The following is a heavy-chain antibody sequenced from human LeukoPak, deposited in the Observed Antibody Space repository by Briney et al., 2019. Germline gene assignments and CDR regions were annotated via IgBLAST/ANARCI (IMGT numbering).Heavy chain of an antibody. CDR2: ISGSGGST. D-gene: IGHD6-6*01. V-gene: IGHV3-23*01. CDR3: AKSIAVRSRFDY. Sequence: GGSLTLSCVVSGFTFSSYAMSWVRQAPGKGLEWVSAISGSGGSTYYAESVNGRLTISRDNSKNTLYMQMNSLRAEDTAVYYCAKSIAVRSRFDYWGQGTLVTVSS. CDR1: GFTFSSYA. J-gene: IGHJ4*02.